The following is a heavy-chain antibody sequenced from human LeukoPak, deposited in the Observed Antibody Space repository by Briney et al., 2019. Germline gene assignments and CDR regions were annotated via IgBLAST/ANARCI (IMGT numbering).Heavy chain of an antibody. Sequence: GGSLRLSCAASGFTFSSYSMNWVRQAPGKGLEWVSSISSSSSYIYYADSVKGRFTISRDNAKNSLYLQMNSLRAEDTAVYYCARARVRGVIKYYYYGMDVWGQGTTVPVSS. CDR2: ISSSSSYI. CDR3: ARARVRGVIKYYYYGMDV. D-gene: IGHD3-10*01. V-gene: IGHV3-21*01. J-gene: IGHJ6*02. CDR1: GFTFSSYS.